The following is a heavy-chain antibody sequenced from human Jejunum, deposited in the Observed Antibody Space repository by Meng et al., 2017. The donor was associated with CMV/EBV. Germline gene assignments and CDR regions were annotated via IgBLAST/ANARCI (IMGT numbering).Heavy chain of an antibody. V-gene: IGHV3-11*03. J-gene: IGHJ4*02. CDR1: TFTFSCNY. CDR2: SESHGTYT. Sequence: EKWGALLEPPWSLRLPWPASTFTFSCNYMSWIRQGPGNGQEWVSYSESHGTYTKYADSVKGRCTISRDNAKKSLFPQMYNLGADDTAVFHCRGYYGSGSPRYWGQGTLVTVSS. CDR3: RGYYGSGSPRY. D-gene: IGHD3-10*01.